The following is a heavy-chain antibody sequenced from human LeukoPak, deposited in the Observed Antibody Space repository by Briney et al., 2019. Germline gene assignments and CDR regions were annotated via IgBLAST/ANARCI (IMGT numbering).Heavy chain of an antibody. CDR1: GGSISSGSYY. D-gene: IGHD3-10*01. V-gene: IGHV4-61*02. CDR3: ARDRGFGAYYFDY. CDR2: IYTSGST. Sequence: SETLSLTCTVSGGSISSGSYYWSWIRQPAGKGLEWIGRIYTSGSTNYNPSLKSRVTISVDTSKNQFSLKLSSVTAADTAVYYCARDRGFGAYYFDYWGQGTLVTVSS. J-gene: IGHJ4*02.